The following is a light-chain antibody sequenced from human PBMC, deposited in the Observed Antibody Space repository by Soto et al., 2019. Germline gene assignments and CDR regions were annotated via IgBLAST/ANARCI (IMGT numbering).Light chain of an antibody. CDR1: HRVNTY. Sequence: EMLMTQSPATLSVSPGERATLSCRASHRVNTYLAWYQQRPGQAPRLLIYDASTRATDIPARFSGSGSGTEFTLTISSLQSEDFAVYYCQQYNNWPLTFGGGTKVDIK. V-gene: IGKV3-15*01. CDR3: QQYNNWPLT. J-gene: IGKJ4*01. CDR2: DAS.